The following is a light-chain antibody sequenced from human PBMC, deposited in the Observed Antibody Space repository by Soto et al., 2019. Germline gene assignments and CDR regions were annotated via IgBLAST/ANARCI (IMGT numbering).Light chain of an antibody. CDR2: GAS. J-gene: IGKJ1*01. CDR1: QRIATW. V-gene: IGKV1-5*01. Sequence: DIPLTQSPSTLSASVGDRVTITCRASQRIATWLAWYQHQPGSAPKLLIYGASTLQSGVPSRFSGSGSGAEFTLTISSLQADDYATFYCQQYHTDWTFGQGTKVDIK. CDR3: QQYHTDWT.